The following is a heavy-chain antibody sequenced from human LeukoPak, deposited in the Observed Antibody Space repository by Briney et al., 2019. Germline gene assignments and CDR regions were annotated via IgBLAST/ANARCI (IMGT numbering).Heavy chain of an antibody. CDR3: ARVLLNDYVWGSYPSGMDV. CDR2: MNPNSGNT. D-gene: IGHD3-16*02. CDR1: GYTFTSYD. J-gene: IGHJ6*02. Sequence: ASVKVSCKASGYTFTSYDINWVRQATGQGLEWMGWMNPNSGNTGYAQKFQGRVTMTRNTSISTAYMELSSLRSEDTAVYYCARVLLNDYVWGSYPSGMDVWGQGTTVTVSS. V-gene: IGHV1-8*01.